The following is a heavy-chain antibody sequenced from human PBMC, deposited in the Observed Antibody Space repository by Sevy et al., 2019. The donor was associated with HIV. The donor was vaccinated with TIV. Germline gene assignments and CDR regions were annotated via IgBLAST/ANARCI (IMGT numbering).Heavy chain of an antibody. CDR2: ISAYNGNT. V-gene: IGHV1-18*01. J-gene: IGHJ5*02. CDR1: GYTFTSYG. Sequence: ASVKVSCKASGYTFTSYGISWVRQAPGQGLEWMGWISAYNGNTNYAQKLQGRVTMTTDTSTSTAYMELRSLRPDDTAVYYCARDRTYGSGSPREWFDPWGQGTLVTVSS. D-gene: IGHD3-10*01. CDR3: ARDRTYGSGSPREWFDP.